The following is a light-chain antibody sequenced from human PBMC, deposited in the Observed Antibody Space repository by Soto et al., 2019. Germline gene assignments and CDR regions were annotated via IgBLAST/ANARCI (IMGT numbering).Light chain of an antibody. CDR3: QQYSSYPYT. Sequence: DIQMTQSPSTLSASVGDRVTITCRASQSISSWLAWYQQKPGTAPKLLIYKASSLQSGVPSRFSGSGSGTEFTLTISSLQPDDFETYYRQQYSSYPYTFGQGTKLEIK. CDR2: KAS. CDR1: QSISSW. J-gene: IGKJ2*01. V-gene: IGKV1-5*03.